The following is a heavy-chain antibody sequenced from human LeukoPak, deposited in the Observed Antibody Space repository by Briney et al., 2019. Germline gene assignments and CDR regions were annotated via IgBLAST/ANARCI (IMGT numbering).Heavy chain of an antibody. Sequence: GGSLRLSCAASGFTSSSYGMNWVRQAPGKGLEWVAVISYDGSNKYYADSVKGRFTISRDNSENTLYLQMNSLRPEDTAVYYCAKKGGSGYYPLDYWGQGTLVTVSS. D-gene: IGHD3-22*01. CDR2: ISYDGSNK. CDR3: AKKGGSGYYPLDY. V-gene: IGHV3-30*18. J-gene: IGHJ4*02. CDR1: GFTSSSYG.